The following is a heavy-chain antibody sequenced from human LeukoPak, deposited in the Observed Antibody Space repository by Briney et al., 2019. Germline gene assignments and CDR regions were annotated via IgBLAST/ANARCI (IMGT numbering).Heavy chain of an antibody. CDR1: GGSIGTYY. CDR3: ARHIGGGIEDMDV. J-gene: IGHJ6*03. Sequence: SETLSLTCTVSGGSIGTYYWSWVRQSPGTGLEWIGYIYVTGTSNSPYLQSRPTISVNRSRNQFFLKMTSVTAADAAVYYGARHIGGGIEDMDVWGRGTKVTVSS. V-gene: IGHV4-59*08. D-gene: IGHD3-16*02. CDR2: IYVTGT.